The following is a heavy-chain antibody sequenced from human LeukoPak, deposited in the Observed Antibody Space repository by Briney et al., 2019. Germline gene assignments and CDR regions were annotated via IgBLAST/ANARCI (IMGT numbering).Heavy chain of an antibody. D-gene: IGHD5-24*01. CDR3: AGSSRDGYNRFDY. J-gene: IGHJ4*02. V-gene: IGHV1-69*05. CDR1: GGTFSSYA. CDR2: IIPIFGTT. Sequence: GASVKVSCKASGGTFSSYAISWVRQAPGQGLEWMGRIIPIFGTTKYVQKFQGRVTITTDEFTSTVYMELSSLRSEDTAVYYCAGSSRDGYNRFDYWGQGTLVTVSS.